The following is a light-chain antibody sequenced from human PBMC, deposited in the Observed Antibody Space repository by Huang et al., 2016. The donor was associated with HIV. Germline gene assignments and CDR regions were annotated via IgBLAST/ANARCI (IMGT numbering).Light chain of an antibody. J-gene: IGKJ2*01. CDR3: HQGET. CDR2: SAS. CDR1: ESITSN. Sequence: EIVMTQSPATLSASLGERATLSCTATESITSNLAWYQQKPGQPPRLLIYSASTRATGIPARFSGSGSGTEFTLTISSLQSEDFAVYYCHQGETFGQGTKLEIK. V-gene: IGKV3-15*01.